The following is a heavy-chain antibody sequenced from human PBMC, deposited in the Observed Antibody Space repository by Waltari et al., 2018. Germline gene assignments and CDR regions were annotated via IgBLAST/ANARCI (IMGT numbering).Heavy chain of an antibody. CDR2: IYYSGST. CDR1: GGSISSSSYY. Sequence: QLQLQESGPGLVKPSETLSLTCTVSGGSISSSSYYWGWIRQPPGKGLEWIGSIYYSGSTYYNPSLKSRVTISVDTSKNQFSLKLSSVTAADTAVYYCARGMVVPNGSGGAFDIWGQGTMVTVSS. D-gene: IGHD3-22*01. CDR3: ARGMVVPNGSGGAFDI. J-gene: IGHJ3*02. V-gene: IGHV4-39*01.